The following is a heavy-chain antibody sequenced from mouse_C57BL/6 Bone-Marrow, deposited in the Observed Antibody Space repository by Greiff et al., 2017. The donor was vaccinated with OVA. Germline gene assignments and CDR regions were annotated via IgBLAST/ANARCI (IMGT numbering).Heavy chain of an antibody. CDR3: ARDSSGYADYAMDY. V-gene: IGHV5-15*01. CDR2: ISNLAYSI. Sequence: EVKVVESGGGLVQPGGSLKLSCAASGFTFSDYGMAWVRQAPRKGPEWVAFISNLAYSIYYADTVTGRFTISRENAKNTLYLEMSSLRSEDTAMYYCARDSSGYADYAMDYWGQGTSVTVSS. CDR1: GFTFSDYG. D-gene: IGHD3-2*02. J-gene: IGHJ4*01.